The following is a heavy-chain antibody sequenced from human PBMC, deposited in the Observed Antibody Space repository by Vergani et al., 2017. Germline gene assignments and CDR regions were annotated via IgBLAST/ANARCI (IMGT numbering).Heavy chain of an antibody. CDR1: GFSLSTSGVG. V-gene: IGHV2-5*02. Sequence: QITLKESGPTLVKPTQTLTLTCTFSGFSLSTSGVGVGWIRQPPGKALEWLARIYWDDDKRYSPSLKSRLTITKDTSKNQVVLTMTNMDPVDTATYYCAHARFSGSLDYWGQGTLVTVSS. CDR3: AHARFSGSLDY. D-gene: IGHD3-10*01. CDR2: IYWDDDK. J-gene: IGHJ4*02.